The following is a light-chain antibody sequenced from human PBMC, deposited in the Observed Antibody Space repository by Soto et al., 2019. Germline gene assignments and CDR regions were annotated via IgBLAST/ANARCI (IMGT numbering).Light chain of an antibody. CDR1: RSVTNNY. V-gene: IGKV3-20*01. J-gene: IGKJ1*01. CDR2: AAS. Sequence: EIVLTQSPGTLSFFPGERATLSCRASRSVTNNYLAWHQQKPGQTPRLLIYAASTRATGIPDRFSGSGSGTVFTLSISRLEPEDFAVYYCQLYGTSPKPFGQGTKVDIK. CDR3: QLYGTSPKP.